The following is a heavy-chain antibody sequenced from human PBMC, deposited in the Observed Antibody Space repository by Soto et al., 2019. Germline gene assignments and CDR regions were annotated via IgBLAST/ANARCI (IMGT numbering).Heavy chain of an antibody. CDR2: IIPVLGPA. D-gene: IGHD6-25*01. Sequence: QVHLVQSGTEVKKPGSSVKVSCKASGDTFNNYAISWVRQAPGQGLEWMGGIIPVLGPAFYAQKFQGRVTITADKSTSTAYLELTSLRSEDTAVYYCVRAAKRYFDYWGQGTLVTVSS. J-gene: IGHJ4*02. CDR3: VRAAKRYFDY. CDR1: GDTFNNYA. V-gene: IGHV1-69*06.